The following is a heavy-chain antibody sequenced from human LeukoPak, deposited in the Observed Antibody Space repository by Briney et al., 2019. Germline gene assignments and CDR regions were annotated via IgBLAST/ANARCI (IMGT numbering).Heavy chain of an antibody. J-gene: IGHJ4*02. CDR2: IYPGDSDT. D-gene: IGHD6-13*01. CDR1: GYSFTYFW. Sequence: GESLKICCKGSGYSFTYFWIAWVRQMPGQGLEWMGIIYPGDSDTRYSPSFQVQVTISADKSISTAYLQWSSLRASDTAIYYCARLFGSTWPFDYWGQGTLVTVSS. V-gene: IGHV5-51*01. CDR3: ARLFGSTWPFDY.